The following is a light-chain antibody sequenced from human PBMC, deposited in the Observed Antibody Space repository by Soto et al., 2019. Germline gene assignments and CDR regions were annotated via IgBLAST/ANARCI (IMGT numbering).Light chain of an antibody. CDR2: EVN. CDR1: SSDVGGYNY. J-gene: IGLJ1*01. CDR3: SSYAGSSNV. V-gene: IGLV2-8*01. Sequence: LTQPPSASGSPGQSVAISCTGTSSDVGGYNYVSWYQQHPGKAPKLMIYEVNKRPSGVPDRFSGSKSGNTASLTVSGLQAEDEADYYCSSYAGSSNVFGTGTKVTV.